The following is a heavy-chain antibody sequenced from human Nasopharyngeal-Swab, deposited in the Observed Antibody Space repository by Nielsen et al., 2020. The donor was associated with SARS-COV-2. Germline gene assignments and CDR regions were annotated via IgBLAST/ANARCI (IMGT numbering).Heavy chain of an antibody. CDR1: GFTFSSYG. D-gene: IGHD6-13*01. CDR2: IWYDGSNK. V-gene: IGHV3-33*01. CDR3: ARVPYSSSWWYYFDY. Sequence: GESLKISCAASGFTFSSYGMHWVRQAPGKGLEWVAVIWYDGSNKYYADSVKGRFTISRDNSKNTLYLQMNSLRAEDTAVYYCARVPYSSSWWYYFDYWGQGTLVTVSS. J-gene: IGHJ4*02.